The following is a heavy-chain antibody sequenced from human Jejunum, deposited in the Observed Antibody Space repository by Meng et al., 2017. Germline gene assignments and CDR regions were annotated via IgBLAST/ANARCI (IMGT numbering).Heavy chain of an antibody. CDR3: ASDRITD. J-gene: IGHJ1*01. D-gene: IGHD3-16*01. Sequence: EVELVESGGGLVQPGGSLSLSCAASGFTFSRHWMHWVRQAPGKGLVWLSRVSTDGTITNYADSVKGRFTISRDNAKDTVFLEMNSLRVEDTAVYYCASDRITDWGQGTLVTVSS. CDR1: GFTFSRHW. CDR2: VSTDGTIT. V-gene: IGHV3-74*01.